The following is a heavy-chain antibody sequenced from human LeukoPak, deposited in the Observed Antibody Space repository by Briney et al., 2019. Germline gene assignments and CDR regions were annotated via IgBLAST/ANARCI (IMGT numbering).Heavy chain of an antibody. CDR1: GGSISSSSYY. D-gene: IGHD6-13*01. CDR3: ASYGSSWPKYSYFDY. Sequence: SETLSLTCTVSGGSISSSSYYWGWIRQPPGKGLEWIGSIYYSGSTYYNPSLKSRVTISVDTSKNQFSLKLSSVTAADTAVYYCASYGSSWPKYSYFDYWGQGTLVTVSS. V-gene: IGHV4-39*01. J-gene: IGHJ4*02. CDR2: IYYSGST.